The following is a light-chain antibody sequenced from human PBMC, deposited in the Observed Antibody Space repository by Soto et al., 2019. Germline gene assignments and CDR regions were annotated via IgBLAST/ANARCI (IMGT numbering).Light chain of an antibody. J-gene: IGKJ1*01. V-gene: IGKV1-5*03. Sequence: DLQMTQSPSTLSASVGDRVTITCRASQSISSWLAWYQQKPGKAPKLLIYKASSLESGVPSRFSGSGSGTEFTLTISSLQPDDFATYYCQQYNSYSRKFGQGTKVEIK. CDR3: QQYNSYSRK. CDR1: QSISSW. CDR2: KAS.